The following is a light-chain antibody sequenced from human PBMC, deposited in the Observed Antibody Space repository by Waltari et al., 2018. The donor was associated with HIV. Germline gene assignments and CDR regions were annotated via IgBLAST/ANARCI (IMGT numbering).Light chain of an antibody. CDR3: QSYDSSNVV. J-gene: IGLJ2*01. CDR2: EDN. CDR1: SGSIASNY. V-gene: IGLV6-57*04. Sequence: NFMLPQPHSVSESPGKTVTISCTRSSGSIASNYVQGYQQRPGSATTTVSYEDNQRPSGVPDRFAGSIDSSSNSASLTISGLKTEDEADYYCQSYDSSNVVFGGGTKLTVL.